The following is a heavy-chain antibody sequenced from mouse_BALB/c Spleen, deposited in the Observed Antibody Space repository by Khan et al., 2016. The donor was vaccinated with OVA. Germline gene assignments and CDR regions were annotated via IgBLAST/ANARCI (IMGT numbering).Heavy chain of an antibody. J-gene: IGHJ4*01. CDR2: ISYSGST. D-gene: IGHD1-1*01. Sequence: EVQLVESGPGLVKPSQSLSLTCTVTGYPITSGYAWNWIRQFPGNKLEWMGYISYSGSTSYNPSLRSRISITRDTSKNQFFLPLNSVTTEDTPTYYSSRKNYYADAMDYWDQGTSVTVSS. CDR3: SRKNYYADAMDY. CDR1: GYPITSGYA. V-gene: IGHV3-2*02.